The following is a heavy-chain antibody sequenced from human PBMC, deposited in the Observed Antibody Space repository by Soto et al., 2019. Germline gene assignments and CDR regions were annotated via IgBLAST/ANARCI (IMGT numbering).Heavy chain of an antibody. D-gene: IGHD3-10*01. V-gene: IGHV4-31*03. CDR1: GGSISSGGYY. J-gene: IGHJ6*02. CDR2: IYYSGST. Sequence: QVQLQESGPGLVKPSQTLSLTCTVSGGSISSGGYYWSWIRQHPGKGLEWIGYIYYSGSTYNNRSLESRVTNSVDTSKNQFSLKLSAVTAADTAVYYCARDGQFGAGDYYGMDVWGQGTTVTVSS. CDR3: ARDGQFGAGDYYGMDV.